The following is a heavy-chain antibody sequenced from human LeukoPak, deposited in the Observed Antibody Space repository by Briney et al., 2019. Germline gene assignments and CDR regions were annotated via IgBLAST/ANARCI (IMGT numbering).Heavy chain of an antibody. V-gene: IGHV4-34*01. CDR3: ARGSPRTYSYGFLTRPSNWFDP. CDR2: INHSGST. D-gene: IGHD5-18*01. CDR1: GGSFSGYY. J-gene: IGHJ5*02. Sequence: SETLSLTCAVYGGSFSGYYWSWIRQPPGKGLEWIGEINHSGSTNYNPSLKSRVTISVDTSKNQFPLKLSSVTAADTAVYYCARGSPRTYSYGFLTRPSNWFDPWGQGTLVTVSS.